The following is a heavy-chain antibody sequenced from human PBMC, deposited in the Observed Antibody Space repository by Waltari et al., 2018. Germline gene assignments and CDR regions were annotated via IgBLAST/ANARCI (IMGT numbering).Heavy chain of an antibody. CDR1: GYTFTSYA. CDR3: ARDRSRWGGDCLEY. CDR2: INAGNGNT. D-gene: IGHD2-21*01. V-gene: IGHV1-3*01. J-gene: IGHJ4*02. Sequence: QVQLVQSGAEVKKPGASVKVSCKASGYTFTSYAMHWVRQAPGQRLEWMGWINAGNGNTKYSQKFQGRVTITRDTSASTAYMELSSLRSEDTAVYYCARDRSRWGGDCLEYWGQGTLVTVSS.